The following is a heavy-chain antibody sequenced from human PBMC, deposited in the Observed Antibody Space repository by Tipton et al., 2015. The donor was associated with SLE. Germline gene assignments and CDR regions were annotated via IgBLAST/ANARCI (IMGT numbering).Heavy chain of an antibody. D-gene: IGHD6-13*01. CDR1: GGSISSYY. CDR2: IYYSGST. CDR3: ARLAYSSSWPYYYGMDV. Sequence: TLSLTCTVSGGSISSYYWSWIRQPAGKGLEWIGRIYYSGSTNYNPSLKSRVTISVDTSKNQFSLKLSSVTAADTAVYYCARLAYSSSWPYYYGMDVWGQGTTVTVSS. V-gene: IGHV4-59*08. J-gene: IGHJ6*02.